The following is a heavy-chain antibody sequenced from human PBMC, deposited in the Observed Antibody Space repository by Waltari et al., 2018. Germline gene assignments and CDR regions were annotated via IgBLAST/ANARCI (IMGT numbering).Heavy chain of an antibody. Sequence: EVQLLESGGGLVQPGGSLRLSCAASGFTFSSYAKSWVRQAPGKGLEWVSAIRGSCGSTYSADSLKGRFTISRDNSKNTLYLQMNSLRAEDTAVYYCAKDTAAVAGNNWFDPWGQGTLVTVSS. J-gene: IGHJ5*02. D-gene: IGHD6-19*01. V-gene: IGHV3-23*01. CDR3: AKDTAAVAGNNWFDP. CDR1: GFTFSSYA. CDR2: IRGSCGST.